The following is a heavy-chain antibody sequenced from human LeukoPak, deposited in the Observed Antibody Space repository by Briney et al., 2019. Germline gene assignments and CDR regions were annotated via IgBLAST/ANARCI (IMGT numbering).Heavy chain of an antibody. CDR2: IYSGGST. V-gene: IGHV3-53*01. CDR1: GFTVSSNY. CDR3: ARDSGGYSSGWYQRN. Sequence: GGSLRLSCAASGFTVSSNYMSWVRQAPGKGLEWVSVIYSGGSTYYVDSVKGRFTISRDNSKNTLYLQMNSLRAEDTAVYYCARDSGGYSSGWYQRNWGQGTLVTVSS. J-gene: IGHJ4*02. D-gene: IGHD6-19*01.